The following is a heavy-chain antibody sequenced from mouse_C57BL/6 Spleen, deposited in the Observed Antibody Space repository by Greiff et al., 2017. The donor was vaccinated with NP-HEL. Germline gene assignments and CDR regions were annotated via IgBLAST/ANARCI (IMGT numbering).Heavy chain of an antibody. CDR3: TRSVYDYYVGYYFDY. CDR2: IDPETGGT. Sequence: VQLQQSGAELVRPGASVTLSCKASGYTFTDYEMHWVKQTPVHGLEWIGAIDPETGGTAYNQKFKGKAILTADKSSSTAYMELRSLTSDDSAVYYCTRSVYDYYVGYYFDYWGQGTTLTVSS. D-gene: IGHD1-1*01. CDR1: GYTFTDYE. V-gene: IGHV1-15*01. J-gene: IGHJ2*01.